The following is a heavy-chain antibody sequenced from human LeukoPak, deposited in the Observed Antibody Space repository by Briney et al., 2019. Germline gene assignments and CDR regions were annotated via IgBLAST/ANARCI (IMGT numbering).Heavy chain of an antibody. J-gene: IGHJ4*02. V-gene: IGHV1-69*13. Sequence: SVKVSCKASGGTFSSYAISWVRQAPGQGLEWMGGIIPIFGTANYAQKFQGRVTITADESTGTAYMELSSLRSEDTAVYYCARVGGSGWYYFDYWGQGTLVTVSS. CDR3: ARVGGSGWYYFDY. CDR2: IIPIFGTA. D-gene: IGHD6-19*01. CDR1: GGTFSSYA.